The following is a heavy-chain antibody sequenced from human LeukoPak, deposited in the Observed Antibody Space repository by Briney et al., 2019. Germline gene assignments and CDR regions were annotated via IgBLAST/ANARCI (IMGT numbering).Heavy chain of an antibody. J-gene: IGHJ4*02. Sequence: GASVKVSCKASGYTFTSYGISWVRQAPGQGLEWMGWISAYNGNTNYVQELQGRVTMTADTSTSTAYMELRSLRSDDTAVYYCARPYYGSGINSIDYWGQGTLVTVSS. CDR2: ISAYNGNT. D-gene: IGHD3-10*01. V-gene: IGHV1-18*01. CDR3: ARPYYGSGINSIDY. CDR1: GYTFTSYG.